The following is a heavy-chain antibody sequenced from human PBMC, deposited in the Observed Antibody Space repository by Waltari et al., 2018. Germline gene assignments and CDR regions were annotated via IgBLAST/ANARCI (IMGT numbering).Heavy chain of an antibody. CDR2: IIPIFGTA. V-gene: IGHV1-69*13. D-gene: IGHD1-26*01. CDR3: ARDRREGFAVPYLGY. Sequence: QVQLVQSGAEVTKPGSSVKVSCKASGGTFSSYAIRWVRQAPGQGLEWMGGIIPIFGTANYAQKFQGRVTITADESTSTAYMELSSLRSEDTAVYYCARDRREGFAVPYLGYWGQGTLVTVSS. J-gene: IGHJ4*02. CDR1: GGTFSSYA.